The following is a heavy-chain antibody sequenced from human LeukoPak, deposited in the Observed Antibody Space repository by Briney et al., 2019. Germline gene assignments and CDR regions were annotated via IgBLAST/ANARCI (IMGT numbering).Heavy chain of an antibody. CDR1: GGSFSGYY. V-gene: IGHV4-34*01. J-gene: IGHJ6*02. CDR2: INHSGST. D-gene: IGHD1-26*01. Sequence: SETLSLTYAVYGGSFSGYYWSWIRQPPGKGLEWIGEINHSGSTNYNPSLKSRVTISVDTSKNQFSLKLSSVTAAGTAVYYCARAPSGSYNYGMDVWGQGTTVTVSS. CDR3: ARAPSGSYNYGMDV.